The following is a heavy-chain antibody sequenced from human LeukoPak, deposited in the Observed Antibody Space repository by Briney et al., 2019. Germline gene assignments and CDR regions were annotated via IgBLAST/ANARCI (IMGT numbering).Heavy chain of an antibody. J-gene: IGHJ3*02. CDR2: ISSSSSYI. Sequence: GGSLRLSCAASGFTFSSYSMNWVRQAPGKGLEWVSSISSSSSYIYYADSVKGRFTISRDNAKNSLYLQMNSLRAEDTAVYYCATMATMPRRAFDIWGQGTMVTVSS. CDR1: GFTFSSYS. V-gene: IGHV3-21*01. D-gene: IGHD5-24*01. CDR3: ATMATMPRRAFDI.